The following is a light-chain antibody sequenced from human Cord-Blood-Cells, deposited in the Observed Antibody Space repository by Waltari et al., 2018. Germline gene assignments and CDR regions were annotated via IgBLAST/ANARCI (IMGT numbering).Light chain of an antibody. Sequence: SSELTQDPAVSVALGQTVRITCQGDSLRSYYASWYQQNPGQAPVLVSYGKNNRPSGIPDRFSGSNSGNTASLTITGAQAEDEADYYCNSRDSSGNHRVFGGGTKLTVL. CDR2: GKN. CDR3: NSRDSSGNHRV. CDR1: SLRSYY. V-gene: IGLV3-19*01. J-gene: IGLJ3*02.